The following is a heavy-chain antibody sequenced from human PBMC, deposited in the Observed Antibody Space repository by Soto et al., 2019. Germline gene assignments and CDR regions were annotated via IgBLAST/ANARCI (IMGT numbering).Heavy chain of an antibody. CDR3: AKNQGVELVPLATVDWFDP. CDR1: GFIFENFG. D-gene: IGHD1-26*01. J-gene: IGHJ5*02. V-gene: IGHV3-23*01. CDR2: ISGRGFKK. Sequence: GGSLRLSCAASGFIFENFGMSWVRQAPGKGLEWISSISGRGFKKYYADSVKGRFTISRDHSKSKVYLELNNLSAEDTAVYHCAKNQGVELVPLATVDWFDPWGQGSVVTVSS.